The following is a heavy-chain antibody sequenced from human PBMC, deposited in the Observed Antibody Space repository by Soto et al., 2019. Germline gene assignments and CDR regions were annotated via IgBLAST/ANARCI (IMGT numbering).Heavy chain of an antibody. CDR3: AKIRAAMAFPDASDI. Sequence: ASVKVSCKASGYTFTSYGISWVRQAPGQGLEWMGWISAYNGNTNYAQKLQGRVTMTTDTSTSTAYMELRSLRSDDTAVYYCAKIRAAMAFPDASDIWGQGTMVTVSS. J-gene: IGHJ3*02. V-gene: IGHV1-18*01. D-gene: IGHD2-2*01. CDR1: GYTFTSYG. CDR2: ISAYNGNT.